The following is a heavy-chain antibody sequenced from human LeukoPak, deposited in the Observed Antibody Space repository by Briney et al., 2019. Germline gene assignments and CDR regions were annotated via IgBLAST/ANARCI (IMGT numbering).Heavy chain of an antibody. CDR2: ISYDGSNK. D-gene: IGHD1-26*01. CDR3: ARGPGPIAGAKNPFDI. Sequence: GGSLRLSCAASGFTFSAYAMHWVRQAPGKGLEWVAVISYDGSNKYYADSVKGRFTISGDKSKDTLYLQMDSLRPEDTAVYYCARGPGPIAGAKNPFDIWGQGTMVTVSS. J-gene: IGHJ3*02. V-gene: IGHV3-30*01. CDR1: GFTFSAYA.